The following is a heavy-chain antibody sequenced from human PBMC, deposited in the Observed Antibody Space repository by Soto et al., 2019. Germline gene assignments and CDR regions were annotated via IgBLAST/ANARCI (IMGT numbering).Heavy chain of an antibody. CDR1: GFPINIYA. CDR2: VSYDGNYI. J-gene: IGHJ6*02. D-gene: IGHD3-16*01. CDR3: AKGILSATIGPYAMDV. V-gene: IGHV3-30*18. Sequence: VQLLESGGDLVQPGGSLRVSCAASGFPINIYAMSWVRQAPEKGLEGVGVVSYDGNYIYYADSVKGRFTISRDNSKYTLYVQVNSLRPEDTAVYYCAKGILSATIGPYAMDVWGQGTTVTVSS.